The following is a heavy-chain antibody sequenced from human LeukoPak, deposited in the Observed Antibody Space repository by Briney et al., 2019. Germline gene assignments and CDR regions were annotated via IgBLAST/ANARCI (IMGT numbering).Heavy chain of an antibody. Sequence: GGSLRLSCVASGFTFSNYWMSWVRQAPGKGLEGVANINQTGNEKYYVDSVRGRFTISRDNAKNSLYLQMTILEAEDTAVYYCARDINGPSNWGQGVLVAVAS. CDR3: ARDINGPSN. CDR1: GFTFSNYW. CDR2: INQTGNEK. V-gene: IGHV3-7*01. J-gene: IGHJ4*01. D-gene: IGHD2-8*01.